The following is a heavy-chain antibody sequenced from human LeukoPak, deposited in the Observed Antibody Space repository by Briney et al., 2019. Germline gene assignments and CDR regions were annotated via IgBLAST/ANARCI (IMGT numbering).Heavy chain of an antibody. CDR2: IIPIFGTA. V-gene: IGHV1-69*05. CDR3: ARGRPTDHRGSGYLGDY. CDR1: GGTFSSYA. Sequence: ASVKVSCKASGGTFSSYAISWVRQAPGQGLEWMGGIIPIFGTANYAQKFRGRVTITTDESTSTAYLELSSLRSEDTAVYYCARGRPTDHRGSGYLGDYWGQGTLVTVSS. D-gene: IGHD3-3*01. J-gene: IGHJ4*02.